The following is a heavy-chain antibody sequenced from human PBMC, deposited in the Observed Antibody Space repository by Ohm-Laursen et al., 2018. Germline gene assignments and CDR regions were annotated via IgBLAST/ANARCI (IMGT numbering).Heavy chain of an antibody. J-gene: IGHJ6*02. Sequence: SLRLSCSASGFTFTTYGMAWVRQAPGKGLEWVSAISPIGATYYADSVKGRFTISRDNSKNTLYLQMNSLRAEDTAVYYCAKGFTGYYDVDVWGQGTTVTVSS. D-gene: IGHD2-8*02. CDR2: ISPIGAT. CDR3: AKGFTGYYDVDV. CDR1: GFTFTTYG. V-gene: IGHV3-23*01.